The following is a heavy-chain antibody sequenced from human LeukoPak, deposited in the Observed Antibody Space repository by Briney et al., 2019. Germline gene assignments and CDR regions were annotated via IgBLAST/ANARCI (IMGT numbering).Heavy chain of an antibody. CDR2: IYYSGST. V-gene: IGHV4-59*02. CDR1: GFTVSSNY. J-gene: IGHJ5*02. CDR3: ARDHSTDYGDYGWFDP. Sequence: GSLRLSCAASGFTVSSNYMSWTRQPPGKGLEWIGYIYYSGSTNYNPSRKSRVTISVDTSKNQFSLKLSSVTAADTAVYYCARDHSTDYGDYGWFDPWGQGTLVTVSS. D-gene: IGHD4-17*01.